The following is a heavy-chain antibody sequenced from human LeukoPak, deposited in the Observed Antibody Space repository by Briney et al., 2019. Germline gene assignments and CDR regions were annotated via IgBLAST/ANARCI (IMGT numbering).Heavy chain of an antibody. CDR2: IIPILGIG. J-gene: IGHJ4*02. D-gene: IGHD5-18*01. V-gene: IGHV1-69*04. CDR3: ARPAMLSPGGDY. Sequence: SVKVSCKSSGGTCSSYAISWGRQAPGQGLGWMGRIIPILGIGNYAQKFQGRVTITADKSTSTAYMALSSLRTQATAVYHCARPAMLSPGGDYWGQRTLVTAPS. CDR1: GGTCSSYA.